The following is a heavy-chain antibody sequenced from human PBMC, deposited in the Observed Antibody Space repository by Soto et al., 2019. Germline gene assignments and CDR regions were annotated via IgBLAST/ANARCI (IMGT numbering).Heavy chain of an antibody. J-gene: IGHJ6*02. V-gene: IGHV4-59*08. CDR3: ARHPYYYDSSGYLSYYYYYGMDV. CDR2: IYYSGST. D-gene: IGHD3-22*01. Sequence: PSETLSLTCTVSGGSISSYYWSWIRQPPGKGLEWIGYIYYSGSTNYNPSLKSRVTISVDTSKNQFSLKLSSVTAADTAVYYCARHPYYYDSSGYLSYYYYYGMDVWGQGTTVTVSS. CDR1: GGSISSYY.